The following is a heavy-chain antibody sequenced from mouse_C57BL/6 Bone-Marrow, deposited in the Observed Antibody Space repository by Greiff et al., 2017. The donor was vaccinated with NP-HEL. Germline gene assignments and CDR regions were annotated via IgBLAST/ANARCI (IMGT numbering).Heavy chain of an antibody. CDR3: ARNYGNFHFDY. CDR1: GYTFTSYG. Sequence: QVQLQQSGAELARPGASVKLSCKASGYTFTSYGISWVKQRTGQGLEWIGEIYPRSGNTYYNEKFKGKATLTADKSSSTAYMELRSLTSVDSAVYFCARNYGNFHFDYGGQGTTLTVSS. CDR2: IYPRSGNT. V-gene: IGHV1-81*01. J-gene: IGHJ2*01. D-gene: IGHD2-1*01.